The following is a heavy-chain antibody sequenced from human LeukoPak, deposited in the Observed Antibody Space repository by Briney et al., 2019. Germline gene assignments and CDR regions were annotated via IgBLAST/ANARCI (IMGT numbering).Heavy chain of an antibody. D-gene: IGHD2-2*01. Sequence: GGSLRLSCAASGFTFSNYWMHWVRQAPGKGLVWVSRINGDGSSTTYADSVKGRFTISRDSAKNTLYLQMNSLRAEDTAVYCCSREDIVEVPAIPFDYWGQGTLVTVSS. CDR3: SREDIVEVPAIPFDY. V-gene: IGHV3-74*01. CDR1: GFTFSNYW. J-gene: IGHJ4*02. CDR2: INGDGSST.